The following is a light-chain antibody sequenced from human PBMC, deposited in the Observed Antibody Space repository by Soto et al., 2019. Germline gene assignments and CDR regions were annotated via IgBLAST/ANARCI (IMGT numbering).Light chain of an antibody. Sequence: DIPMTQSPSPLSASVGDRVTITCRASQSFGSWVAWYQQKPGKAPKLLISDVSSLGSGVPSRFSGSGSGTEFTLTISSLQPDDFATYYCQQYNTYPLTFGQRTKVEIK. J-gene: IGKJ1*01. CDR3: QQYNTYPLT. V-gene: IGKV1-5*01. CDR1: QSFGSW. CDR2: DVS.